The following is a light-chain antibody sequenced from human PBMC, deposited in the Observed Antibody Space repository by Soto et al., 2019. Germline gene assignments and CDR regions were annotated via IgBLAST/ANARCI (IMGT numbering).Light chain of an antibody. CDR2: GAS. Sequence: DVQMTQSPSTLSASVGDRVTITCRASLPISKYLNWYQQKAGRAPNLLIYGASRLQSGVPSRFSGSGSGTDFTLTITSLQPEDFAPYDCQQSYDTPALTFGGGTKVESK. CDR1: LPISKY. J-gene: IGKJ4*01. CDR3: QQSYDTPALT. V-gene: IGKV1-39*01.